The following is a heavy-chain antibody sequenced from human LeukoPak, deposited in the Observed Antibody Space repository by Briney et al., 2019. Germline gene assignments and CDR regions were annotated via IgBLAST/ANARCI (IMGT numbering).Heavy chain of an antibody. D-gene: IGHD3-22*01. V-gene: IGHV3-11*04. J-gene: IGHJ4*02. Sequence: PGGSLRLSCAASGFTFSDYYMSWIRQAPGKGLEWVSYISSSGSTIYYADSVKGRFTISRDNAKNSLYLQMNSLRAEDTAVYYCARDYYDSSGYYSYPLDYWGQGTLVTVSS. CDR1: GFTFSDYY. CDR3: ARDYYDSSGYYSYPLDY. CDR2: ISSSGSTI.